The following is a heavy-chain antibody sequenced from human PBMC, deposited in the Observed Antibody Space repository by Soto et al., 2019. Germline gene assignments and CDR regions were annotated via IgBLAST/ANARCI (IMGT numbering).Heavy chain of an antibody. CDR1: GDTFKNYA. V-gene: IGHV1-69*01. CDR3: ATSGYNYGPFDY. D-gene: IGHD2-15*01. Sequence: QVQLVQSGAEVSKPGSSVKVSCRASGDTFKNYAISRVRQAPGQGLEWMGGIIPIFGKTDYAQTFHGRVTINGDESTYTAHMELRGLRSDDTALYYCATSGYNYGPFDYWGRGLLVTVSS. J-gene: IGHJ4*01. CDR2: IIPIFGKT.